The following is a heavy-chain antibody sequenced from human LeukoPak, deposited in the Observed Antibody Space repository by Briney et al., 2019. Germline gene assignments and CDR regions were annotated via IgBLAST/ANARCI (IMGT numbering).Heavy chain of an antibody. V-gene: IGHV4-34*01. CDR3: ARGTTVTTFGWFDP. CDR2: INHSGST. D-gene: IGHD4-11*01. Sequence: NPSETLSLTCAVYGGSFSGYYWSWIRQPPGKGLEWIGEINHSGSTNYNPSLKSRVTISVDTSKNQFSLKLSSVTAADTAVYYCARGTTVTTFGWFDPWGQGTLVTVSP. J-gene: IGHJ5*02. CDR1: GGSFSGYY.